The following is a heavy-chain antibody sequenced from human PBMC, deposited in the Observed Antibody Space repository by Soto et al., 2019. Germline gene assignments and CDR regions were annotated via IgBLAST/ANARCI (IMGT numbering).Heavy chain of an antibody. CDR2: IIPIFGTA. CDR1: GGTSSSYA. V-gene: IGHV1-69*13. J-gene: IGHJ4*02. D-gene: IGHD6-6*01. CDR3: ARDPLPVEYSSSSTDY. Sequence: ASVKVSCKASGGTSSSYAISWVRQAPGQGLEWMGGIIPIFGTANYAQKFQGRVTITADESTSTAYMELSSPRSEDTAVYYCARDPLPVEYSSSSTDYWGQGTLVTVSS.